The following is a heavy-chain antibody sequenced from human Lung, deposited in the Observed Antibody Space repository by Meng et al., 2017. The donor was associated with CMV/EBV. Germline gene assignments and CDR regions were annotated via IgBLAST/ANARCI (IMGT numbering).Heavy chain of an antibody. D-gene: IGHD5-18*01. Sequence: GESLKISCAASGFTFNSFWMSWVRQAPGKGLEWVASIHQDGSESFYVESVRGRFTISRDNAKNSLYVQTSSLRAEDTAVYYCARELGGYSHGKNSGYHQYGMDVWGQGXTVTVSS. J-gene: IGHJ6*02. CDR2: IHQDGSES. CDR3: ARELGGYSHGKNSGYHQYGMDV. V-gene: IGHV3-7*01. CDR1: GFTFNSFW.